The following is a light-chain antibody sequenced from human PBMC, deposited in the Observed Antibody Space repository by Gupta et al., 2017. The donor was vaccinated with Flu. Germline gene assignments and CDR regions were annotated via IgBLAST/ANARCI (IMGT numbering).Light chain of an antibody. CDR3: QQYQSSPQT. J-gene: IGKJ1*01. Sequence: EIVLTQSPGILSMSPGDGVTLSCRASQSVSITFLSWYQQKPGQAPKLLIYGASTRATGIPDRFSGGGSGTDFTLTISSLEPEDFAVYYCQQYQSSPQTFGQGTKVEI. CDR1: QSVSITF. V-gene: IGKV3-20*01. CDR2: GAS.